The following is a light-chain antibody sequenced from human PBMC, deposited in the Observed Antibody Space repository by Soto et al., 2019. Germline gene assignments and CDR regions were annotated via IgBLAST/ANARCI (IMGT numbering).Light chain of an antibody. V-gene: IGKV3D-20*02. Sequence: EIVLTQSPGTLSLSPGERATLSCRASQSVSNDFLAWYQQKPGQAPRLLIYGASTRATDVPDRFSGSGSGTDFTLTISSLEPEDFAIYYCQQRCNWPPVTFGGGTKVDIK. CDR1: QSVSNDF. J-gene: IGKJ4*01. CDR2: GAS. CDR3: QQRCNWPPVT.